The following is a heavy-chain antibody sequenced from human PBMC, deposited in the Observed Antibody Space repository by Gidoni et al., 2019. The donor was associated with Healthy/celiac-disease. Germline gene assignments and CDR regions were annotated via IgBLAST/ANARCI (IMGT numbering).Heavy chain of an antibody. V-gene: IGHV3-23*01. CDR2: ISGSGGST. Sequence: EVQLLESGGGLVQPGGSLRLSCAASGFTFSSYAMSWVRPAPGKGLEWVSAISGSGGSTYYADSVKGRFTISRDNSKNTLYLQMNSLRAEDTAVYYCANHRGVTVTRFDYWGQGTLVTVSS. CDR3: ANHRGVTVTRFDY. CDR1: GFTFSSYA. J-gene: IGHJ4*02. D-gene: IGHD4-17*01.